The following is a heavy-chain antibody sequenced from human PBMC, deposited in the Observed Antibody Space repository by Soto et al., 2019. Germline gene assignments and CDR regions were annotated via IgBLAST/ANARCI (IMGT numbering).Heavy chain of an antibody. CDR1: GGTFSNFA. V-gene: IGHV1-69*01. Sequence: QVQLVQSGADLKKPGSSVKVSCKASGGTFSNFAFSWVRQAPGQGLEWMGGVIPTFVTPNYAHQFHGRVTINADESTSTVYMELNNLRSDDSAVYYCASGPEYSSSWYFADWGQGTLITVSS. D-gene: IGHD6-13*01. CDR3: ASGPEYSSSWYFAD. J-gene: IGHJ4*02. CDR2: VIPTFVTP.